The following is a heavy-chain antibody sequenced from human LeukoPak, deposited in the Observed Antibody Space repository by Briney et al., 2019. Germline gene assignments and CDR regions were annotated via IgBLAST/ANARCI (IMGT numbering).Heavy chain of an antibody. V-gene: IGHV3-53*01. CDR1: GFTVGTNS. Sequence: QPGGSLRLSCAASGFTVGTNSMSWVRQSPGKGLEWVSVIYRGGSTYYTDSVKGRFTVSRDNSKNTLYLQMSSLRAEDTAVYYCAKVAHGGDAFDIWGQGTMVTVSS. CDR3: AKVAHGGDAFDI. CDR2: IYRGGST. J-gene: IGHJ3*02.